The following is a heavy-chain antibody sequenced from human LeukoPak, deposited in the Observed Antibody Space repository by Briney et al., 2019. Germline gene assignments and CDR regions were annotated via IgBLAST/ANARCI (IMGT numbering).Heavy chain of an antibody. Sequence: ASVKVSCKASGYTFTSYGISWVRQAPGQGLEWMGWISAYNGNTNYAQKLQGRVTMTTDTSTSTAYMELRSLRSDDTAVYYCARSPFPWLPLYCDYWGQGTLVTVSS. D-gene: IGHD5-24*01. CDR3: ARSPFPWLPLYCDY. CDR1: GYTFTSYG. CDR2: ISAYNGNT. V-gene: IGHV1-18*01. J-gene: IGHJ4*02.